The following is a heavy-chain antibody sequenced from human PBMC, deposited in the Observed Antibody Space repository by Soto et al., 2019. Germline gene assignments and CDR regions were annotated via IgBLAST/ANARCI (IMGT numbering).Heavy chain of an antibody. Sequence: QVQLVESGGGVVQPGRSLRLSCAASGFTLSSYGMHWVRQAPGKGLEWVAVIWYDGSDKYYADSVKGRFTISRDNSKNTLYLRMNSLRAEDTAVYYCARTLYESGGYHRFQHWGQGTLVTVSS. V-gene: IGHV3-33*01. CDR3: ARTLYESGGYHRFQH. CDR1: GFTLSSYG. D-gene: IGHD3-22*01. J-gene: IGHJ1*01. CDR2: IWYDGSDK.